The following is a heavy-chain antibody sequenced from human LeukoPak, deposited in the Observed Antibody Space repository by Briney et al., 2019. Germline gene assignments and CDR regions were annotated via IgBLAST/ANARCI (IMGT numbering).Heavy chain of an antibody. J-gene: IGHJ4*02. CDR2: ISYDGSNK. Sequence: GRSLRLSCAASGFTFSSYAMHWVRQAPGKGLEWVAVISYDGSNKYYADSVKGRFTISRDNAKNSLYLQMNSLRAEDTAVYYCARALEYSSSLGYWGQGTLVTVSS. CDR1: GFTFSSYA. CDR3: ARALEYSSSLGY. D-gene: IGHD6-6*01. V-gene: IGHV3-30*04.